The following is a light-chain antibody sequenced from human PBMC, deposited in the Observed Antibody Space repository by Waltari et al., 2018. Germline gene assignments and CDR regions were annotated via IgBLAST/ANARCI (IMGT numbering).Light chain of an antibody. CDR3: YSTDSSGNVQV. CDR1: AFPKKN. J-gene: IGLJ2*01. V-gene: IGLV3-10*01. Sequence: SYELTQPPSVSVSPGQTARITCSGDAFPKKNAYWYQQKSGQAPVQVIYEDVKRPSGIPERFSGSSSGTMVTLTISGAQVEDEADYYCYSTDSSGNVQVFGGGTKLTVL. CDR2: EDV.